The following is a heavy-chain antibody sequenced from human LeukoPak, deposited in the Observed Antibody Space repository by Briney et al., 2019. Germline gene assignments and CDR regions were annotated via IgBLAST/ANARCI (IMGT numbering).Heavy chain of an antibody. D-gene: IGHD6-19*01. CDR2: IDSSGSNV. Sequence: GGSLRLSCVASGRTFSKCCWNWVRQAPGKGLEWVSHIDSSGSNVYYADSVKGRFAISRDNAKNSLFLQMSGLRVEDTAVYYCARDPSPAGYVDNSGQKYYFESWGQGTLVTVSS. V-gene: IGHV3-48*04. J-gene: IGHJ4*01. CDR3: ARDPSPAGYVDNSGQKYYFES. CDR1: GRTFSKCC.